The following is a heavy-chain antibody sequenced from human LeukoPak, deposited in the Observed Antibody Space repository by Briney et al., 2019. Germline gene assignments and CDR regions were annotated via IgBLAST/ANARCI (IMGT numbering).Heavy chain of an antibody. J-gene: IGHJ4*02. CDR1: GFAFRSHG. Sequence: GGSLRLSCAGSGFAFRSHGMIWVRQAPGRGLEWISYISPGGDTIYNADSVKGRFTISRDNAKNSLSLHMNGLTDEDTATYHCARVRGPTVTTMYFDYWGQGTPVTVSS. CDR3: ARVRGPTVTTMYFDY. CDR2: ISPGGDTI. V-gene: IGHV3-48*02. D-gene: IGHD4-17*01.